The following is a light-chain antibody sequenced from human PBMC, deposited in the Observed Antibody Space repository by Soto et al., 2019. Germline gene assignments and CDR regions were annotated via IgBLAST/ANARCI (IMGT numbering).Light chain of an antibody. CDR2: GAS. J-gene: IGKJ2*01. CDR1: QSFSSGY. Sequence: DIVLTQSPGTLSLSPGERATLSCRSSQSFSSGYLAWYQQKPVQAPRLLIYGASTSATDIPDRFSGSESGTEFTLTISRLEPADLSVYDCHQYGSSPPYTVGQGIKLEI. CDR3: HQYGSSPPYT. V-gene: IGKV3-20*01.